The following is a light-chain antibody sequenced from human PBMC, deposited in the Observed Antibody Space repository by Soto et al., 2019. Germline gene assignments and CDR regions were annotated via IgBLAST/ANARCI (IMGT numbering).Light chain of an antibody. Sequence: QSVLTQPPSVSGAPGQRVTISCTGSSSNIGAGYHVHWYQHLPGTAPKLLIYGNTNRPSGVPDRFSGSKSGTSASLAITGLQAEDEADYYCQSYDSSLSAYVFGTGTKVTVL. CDR1: SSNIGAGYH. CDR2: GNT. CDR3: QSYDSSLSAYV. V-gene: IGLV1-40*01. J-gene: IGLJ1*01.